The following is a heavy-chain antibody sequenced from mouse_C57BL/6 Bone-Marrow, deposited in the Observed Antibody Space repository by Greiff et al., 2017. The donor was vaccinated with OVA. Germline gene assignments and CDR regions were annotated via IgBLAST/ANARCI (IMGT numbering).Heavy chain of an antibody. J-gene: IGHJ3*01. V-gene: IGHV1-64*01. D-gene: IGHD4-1*01. CDR1: GYTFTSYW. CDR2: IHPNSGST. CDR3: AKGPWEGESWFAY. Sequence: QVQLQQPGAELVKPGASVKLSCKASGYTFTSYWMHWVKQRPGQGLEWIGMIHPNSGSTNYNEKFKSKATLTVDKSSSTAYMQLSSLTSEDSAVYYCAKGPWEGESWFAYWGQGTLVTVSA.